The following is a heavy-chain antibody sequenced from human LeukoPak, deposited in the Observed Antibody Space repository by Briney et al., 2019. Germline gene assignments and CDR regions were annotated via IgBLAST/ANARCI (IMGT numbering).Heavy chain of an antibody. CDR2: IYHSGST. CDR3: ATDPLAYSSSWYHPNWFDP. CDR1: GGSISSYY. D-gene: IGHD6-13*01. J-gene: IGHJ5*02. Sequence: PSETLSLTCTVSGGSISSYYWTWIRQPPGKGLEWIGSIYHSGSTYYNPSLKSRVTISVDTSKNQFSLKLSSVTAADTAVYYCATDPLAYSSSWYHPNWFDPWGQGTLVTVSS. V-gene: IGHV4-38-2*02.